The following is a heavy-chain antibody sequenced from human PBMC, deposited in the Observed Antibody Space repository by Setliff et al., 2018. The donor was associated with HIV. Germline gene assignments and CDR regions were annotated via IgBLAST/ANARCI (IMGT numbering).Heavy chain of an antibody. CDR1: GYTFTSYD. D-gene: IGHD3-22*01. J-gene: IGHJ4*02. Sequence: ASVKVSCKASGYTFTSYDINWVRQATGQGLEWMGWMYPNSGNTGYAQKFQGRVTMTRNTSISTAYMELSSLRSEDTAVYYCARGSEDYYDSSGYGFWGQGTLVTVSS. V-gene: IGHV1-8*01. CDR2: MYPNSGNT. CDR3: ARGSEDYYDSSGYGF.